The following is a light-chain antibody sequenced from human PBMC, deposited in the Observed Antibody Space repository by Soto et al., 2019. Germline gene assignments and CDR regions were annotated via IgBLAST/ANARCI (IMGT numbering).Light chain of an antibody. Sequence: QSALTQPPSASGSPGQSVTISCTGTSSDVGAYNYVSWYQQHPGKAPKLMIYEVTERPSGVPDRFSGSKSGNTASLTVSGLQAEDDADYYCSSYAGSNNLGFGGGTKLTVL. J-gene: IGLJ2*01. CDR3: SSYAGSNNLG. V-gene: IGLV2-8*01. CDR1: SSDVGAYNY. CDR2: EVT.